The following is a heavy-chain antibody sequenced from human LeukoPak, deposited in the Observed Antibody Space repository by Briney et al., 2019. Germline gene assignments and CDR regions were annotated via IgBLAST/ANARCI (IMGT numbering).Heavy chain of an antibody. Sequence: GASVKVSCEASGYTFSTYGISWVRQAPGQGLEWMGWISTSNGDTKYAQKLQGRVTMTTDTSTSTAYMELRSLRSDDTAVYYCARDRVGATPFDYWGQGTLVTVSS. D-gene: IGHD1-26*01. CDR3: ARDRVGATPFDY. V-gene: IGHV1-18*01. CDR2: ISTSNGDT. J-gene: IGHJ4*02. CDR1: GYTFSTYG.